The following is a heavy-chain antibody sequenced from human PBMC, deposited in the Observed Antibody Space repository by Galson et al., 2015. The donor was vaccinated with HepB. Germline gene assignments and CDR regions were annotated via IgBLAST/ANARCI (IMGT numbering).Heavy chain of an antibody. Sequence: SLRLSCAASGFTFSTYAMNWVRQAPGKGPEWISYISGNSESIYHADSVKGRFAISRDNAKNSLYLQMNSLRAEDTAVYYCARADSSEWNFEYWCQGTLVTVSS. CDR2: ISGNSESI. D-gene: IGHD3-22*01. J-gene: IGHJ4*02. V-gene: IGHV3-48*01. CDR3: ARADSSEWNFEY. CDR1: GFTFSTYA.